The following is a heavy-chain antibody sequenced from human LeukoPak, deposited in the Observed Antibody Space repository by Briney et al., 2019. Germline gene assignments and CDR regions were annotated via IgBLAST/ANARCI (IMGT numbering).Heavy chain of an antibody. CDR1: GFTFGDYA. J-gene: IGHJ4*02. CDR2: VRSKAYGGTT. V-gene: IGHV3-49*03. Sequence: GGSLRLSCTASGFTFGDYAMSWFRQAPGKGLEWVGFVRSKAYGGTTEYAASVKGRFTISRDDSKNTLYLRMNSLKTEDTAVYYCTTDTVGAAYFDYWGQGTLVTVSS. D-gene: IGHD2-15*01. CDR3: TTDTVGAAYFDY.